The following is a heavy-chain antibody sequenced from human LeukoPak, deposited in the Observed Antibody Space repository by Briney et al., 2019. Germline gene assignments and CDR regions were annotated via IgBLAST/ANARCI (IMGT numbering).Heavy chain of an antibody. CDR1: RFTFSNYW. V-gene: IGHV3-7*01. D-gene: IGHD1-7*01. Sequence: GGSLRLSCAASRFTFSNYWMHWVRQAPGKGLEWVANIKQDGSNAYYVGSVKGRFTISRDNAKNSVYLQMNSLRVEDTAVYYCARGVRGGTQYDAFDIWGLGTMVTVSS. CDR3: ARGVRGGTQYDAFDI. CDR2: IKQDGSNA. J-gene: IGHJ3*02.